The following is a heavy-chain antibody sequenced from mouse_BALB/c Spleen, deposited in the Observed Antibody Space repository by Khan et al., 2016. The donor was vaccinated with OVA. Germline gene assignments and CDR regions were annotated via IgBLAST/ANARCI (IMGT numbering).Heavy chain of an antibody. V-gene: IGHV2-6-1*01. CDR2: MWRDGST. D-gene: IGHD2-10*02. Sequence: VQLQESGPGLVAPSQSLSITCTTSGFSLTNYGVHWIRQPPGKGLEWLVVMWRDGSTTSNSALKSRLTISKDNSTSQASLKMNSLQTDDTTMYFCARQPEYHYNIMANGGQGTSVTVPS. CDR3: ARQPEYHYNIMAN. CDR1: GFSLTNYG. J-gene: IGHJ4*01.